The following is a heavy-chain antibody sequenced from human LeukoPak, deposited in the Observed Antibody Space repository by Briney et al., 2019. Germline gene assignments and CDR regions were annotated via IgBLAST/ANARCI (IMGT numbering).Heavy chain of an antibody. CDR1: GGSISSYY. CDR2: IYTSGST. J-gene: IGHJ3*02. Sequence: SETLSLTCTVSGGSISSYYWSWIRQPAGKGLEWIGRIYTSGSTNYSPSLKSRVTISVDKSKNQFPLKLSSVTAADTAVYYCARDGAGGDAFDIWGQGTMVTVSS. V-gene: IGHV4-4*07. CDR3: ARDGAGGDAFDI. D-gene: IGHD4-23*01.